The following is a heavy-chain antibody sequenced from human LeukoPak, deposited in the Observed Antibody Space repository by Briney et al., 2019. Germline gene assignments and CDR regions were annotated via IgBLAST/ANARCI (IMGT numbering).Heavy chain of an antibody. Sequence: YPSQTLSLTCTVSGGSISSGSYYWSWVRQPAGKGLEWIGRIYTSGSTNYNPSLKSRVTISVDTSKNQFSLKLSSVTAADTAVYYCAREERYQLPHMDVWGKGTTVTVSS. CDR1: GGSISSGSYY. CDR3: AREERYQLPHMDV. D-gene: IGHD2-2*01. V-gene: IGHV4-61*02. J-gene: IGHJ6*03. CDR2: IYTSGST.